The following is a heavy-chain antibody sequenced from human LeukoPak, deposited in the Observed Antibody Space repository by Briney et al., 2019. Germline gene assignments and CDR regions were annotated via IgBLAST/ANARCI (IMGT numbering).Heavy chain of an antibody. J-gene: IGHJ4*02. CDR2: ISSSSSYI. CDR3: ARGAAAGPYFDY. V-gene: IGHV3-21*01. CDR1: GFTFSSYS. Sequence: GGSLRLSCAASGFTFSSYSMNWVRQAPGKGLEWVSSISSSSSYIYYADSVKGRFTISRDNAKNSLYLQMNSLRAEDTAVYYCARGAAAGPYFDYWGQGTLVTVSS. D-gene: IGHD6-13*01.